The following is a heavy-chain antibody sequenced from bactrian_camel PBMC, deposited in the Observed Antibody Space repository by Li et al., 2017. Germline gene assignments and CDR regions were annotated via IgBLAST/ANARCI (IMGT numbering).Heavy chain of an antibody. CDR2: ICSGGGST. Sequence: DVQLVESGGGSVQAGGSLRLSCAYTRSTYCMGWFRQAPGKEREGVAAICSGGGSTYYADSVKGRFTISQDNADNTVYLQMNSLKPGDTAMYYCAARSRYGGGGSWWWGDALGYNYWGQGTQVTVS. D-gene: IGHD6*01. V-gene: IGHV3S40*01. CDR1: TRSTYC. CDR3: AARSRYGGGGSWWWGDALGYNY. J-gene: IGHJ4*01.